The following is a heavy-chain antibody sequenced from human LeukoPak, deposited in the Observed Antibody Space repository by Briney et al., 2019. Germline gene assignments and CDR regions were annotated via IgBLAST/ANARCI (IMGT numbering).Heavy chain of an antibody. CDR2: IYSSGST. Sequence: SETLSLTCTVSGASITSFHWTWIRQPAGKGLEWIGLIYSSGSTIYNPSLQSRVAMSVDMTKHQLSPKLSSVTAADTAMYYCARKDGDYWGQGTLVTVSS. CDR3: ARKDGDY. V-gene: IGHV4-4*07. CDR1: GASITSFH. J-gene: IGHJ4*02. D-gene: IGHD6-6*01.